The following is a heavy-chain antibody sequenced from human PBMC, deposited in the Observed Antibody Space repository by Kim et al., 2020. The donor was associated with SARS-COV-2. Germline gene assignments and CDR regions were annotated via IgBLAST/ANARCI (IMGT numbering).Heavy chain of an antibody. D-gene: IGHD3-10*01. J-gene: IGHJ4*02. V-gene: IGHV5-51*01. CDR3: ARLHQPTLWFGGNLDY. Sequence: SFQGQVTISADKSISTAYLQWSSLKASDTAMYYCARLHQPTLWFGGNLDYWGQGTLVTVSS.